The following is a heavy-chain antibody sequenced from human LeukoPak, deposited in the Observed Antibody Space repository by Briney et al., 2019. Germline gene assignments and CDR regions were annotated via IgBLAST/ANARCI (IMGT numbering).Heavy chain of an antibody. J-gene: IGHJ5*02. CDR2: IYYSGST. CDR1: GGSFSGYY. CDR3: AREYYYDSSGYYPDNWFDP. Sequence: SETLSLTCAVYGGSFSGYYWSWIRQPPGKGLEWIGYIYYSGSTYYNPSLKSRVTISVDTSKNQFSLKLSSVTAADTAVYYCAREYYYDSSGYYPDNWFDPWGQGTLVTVSS. D-gene: IGHD3-22*01. V-gene: IGHV4-30-4*01.